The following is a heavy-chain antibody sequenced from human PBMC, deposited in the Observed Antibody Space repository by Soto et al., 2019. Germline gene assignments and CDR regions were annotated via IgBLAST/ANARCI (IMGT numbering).Heavy chain of an antibody. CDR3: ARADYGIYPY. Sequence: ASVKVSCKASGYTITAYYIHWVRQAPGQGLEWMGWIDPRNGGTVYAQKFQGRVTMTRDTSISTVYMDLSGLGSDDTDLYFCARADYGIYPYWGQGSLVTVSS. CDR2: IDPRNGGT. D-gene: IGHD1-26*01. V-gene: IGHV1-2*02. J-gene: IGHJ4*02. CDR1: GYTITAYY.